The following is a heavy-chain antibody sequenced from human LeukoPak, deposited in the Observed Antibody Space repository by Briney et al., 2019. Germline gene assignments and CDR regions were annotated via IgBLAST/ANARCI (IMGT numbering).Heavy chain of an antibody. J-gene: IGHJ4*02. V-gene: IGHV3-66*01. CDR1: GFTVSNNY. CDR2: IYSGGST. Sequence: GGSLRLSCAASGFTVSNNYMSWVRQAPGKGLEWVSVIYSGGSTYNADSVKGRFTISRDNSKNTLYLQMNSLRAEDTAVYYCARVPWEGYFDYWGQGTLVTVSS. D-gene: IGHD1-26*01. CDR3: ARVPWEGYFDY.